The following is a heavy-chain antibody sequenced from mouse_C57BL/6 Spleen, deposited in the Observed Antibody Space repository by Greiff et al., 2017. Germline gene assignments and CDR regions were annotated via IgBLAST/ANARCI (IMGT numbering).Heavy chain of an antibody. Sequence: EVQLQQSGPELVKPGASVKMSCKASGYTFTDYNMHWVKQSHGKSLEWIGYINPNNGGTSYNQKFKGKATLTVNKSSSTAYMELRSLTSEDSAVYYCAREEDTTAHFDYWGQGTTLTVSS. J-gene: IGHJ2*01. CDR2: INPNNGGT. CDR1: GYTFTDYN. V-gene: IGHV1-22*01. D-gene: IGHD1-2*01. CDR3: AREEDTTAHFDY.